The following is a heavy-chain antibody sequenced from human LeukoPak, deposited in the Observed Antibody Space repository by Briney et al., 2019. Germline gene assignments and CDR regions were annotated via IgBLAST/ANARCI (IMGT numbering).Heavy chain of an antibody. CDR3: AKALTEYTSYYYYGMDV. D-gene: IGHD1-14*01. Sequence: GGSLRLSCAASGLTFNTYGMNWVRQAPGKGLEWVAVLSYDDGSNKYYADSVKGRFTISRDNSKNTLYLQMNSLRAEDTAVYYCAKALTEYTSYYYYGMDVWGQGTTVTVSS. J-gene: IGHJ6*02. CDR2: LSYDDGSNK. V-gene: IGHV3-30*18. CDR1: GLTFNTYG.